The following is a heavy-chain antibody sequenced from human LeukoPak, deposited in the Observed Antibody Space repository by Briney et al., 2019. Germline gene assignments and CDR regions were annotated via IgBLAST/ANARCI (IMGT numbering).Heavy chain of an antibody. Sequence: GGSLRLSCAASGFTFSNYAMNWVRQAPGKGLEWVSTISGGGDSTWNADSVKGRFTVSRDNSKNTLYLQMSSLRVEDTAVYYCAKRGSSETRWYPFDYWGQRTLVTVSS. CDR1: GFTFSNYA. CDR3: AKRGSSETRWYPFDY. V-gene: IGHV3-23*01. D-gene: IGHD2-15*01. CDR2: ISGGGDST. J-gene: IGHJ4*02.